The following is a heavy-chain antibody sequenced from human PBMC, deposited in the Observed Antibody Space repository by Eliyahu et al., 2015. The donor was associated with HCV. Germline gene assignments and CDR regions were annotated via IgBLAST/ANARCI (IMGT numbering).Heavy chain of an antibody. CDR1: GFTFSNYA. D-gene: IGHD3-16*01. Sequence: EVQLLESGGGLVQPGGSLRLSCAASGFTFSNYAMTWVRQAPGKGLEWGPSISGSGGSTFYADSVKGRFTFSRDNSENTLYLQMNSLRVEDTAVYYCARPFRSNGYVVGDAFDIWGQGTMVTVSS. CDR2: ISGSGGST. J-gene: IGHJ3*02. V-gene: IGHV3-23*01. CDR3: ARPFRSNGYVVGDAFDI.